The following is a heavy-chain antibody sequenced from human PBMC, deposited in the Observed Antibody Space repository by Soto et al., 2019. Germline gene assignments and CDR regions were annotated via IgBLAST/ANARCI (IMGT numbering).Heavy chain of an antibody. J-gene: IGHJ4*02. CDR2: ISYDGSNR. CDR3: ARDRWRWLQSRDY. D-gene: IGHD5-12*01. V-gene: IGHV3-30-3*01. CDR1: GFTFSSFA. Sequence: QVQLVESGGGVVQPGRSLRLSCAASGFTFSSFAMHWVRQAPGKGLEWVAVISYDGSNRYYADSVKGRFTISRDNSKNTLFLQMNSLRAEDTAVYYCARDRWRWLQSRDYWGQGTLVTVSS.